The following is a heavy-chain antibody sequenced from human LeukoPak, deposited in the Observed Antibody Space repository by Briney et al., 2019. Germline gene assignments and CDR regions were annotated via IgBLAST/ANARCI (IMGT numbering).Heavy chain of an antibody. D-gene: IGHD6-25*01. CDR1: GGSISSYY. CDR2: IHTSGST. Sequence: SETLSLTCSVSGGSISSYYWNWIRQPAGKGLEWIGRIHTSGSTNSNPSLKSRVTMSLDTSKNQISLKLSSVTAADTAVYYCAISFVGQQRLANYWGQGTLVTVSS. V-gene: IGHV4-4*07. J-gene: IGHJ4*02. CDR3: AISFVGQQRLANY.